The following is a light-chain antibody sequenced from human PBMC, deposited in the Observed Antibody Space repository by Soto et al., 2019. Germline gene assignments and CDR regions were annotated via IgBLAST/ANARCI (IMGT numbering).Light chain of an antibody. CDR3: LQDYNYPRT. CDR1: QGIRND. V-gene: IGKV1-6*01. J-gene: IGKJ2*01. Sequence: AIQMTQSPSSLSASVGDRVTITCRASQGIRNDLGWYQQKPGRAPKLLIYAASSLQSGVPSRFSGSGSGTDFTLTITSLQPEDFATYYCLQDYNYPRTFGQGTKLEIK. CDR2: AAS.